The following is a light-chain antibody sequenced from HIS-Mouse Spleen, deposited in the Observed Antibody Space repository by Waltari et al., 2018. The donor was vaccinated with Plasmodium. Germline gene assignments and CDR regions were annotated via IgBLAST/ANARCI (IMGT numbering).Light chain of an antibody. J-gene: IGKJ1*01. CDR2: AAS. CDR1: QGISNY. CDR3: QKYNSSPWT. Sequence: DIQMNKSPSSLSASVDDRVPTTYRASQGISNYLAWYQQKPGKVPKLLIYAASTLQSGVPSRFSGSGSGTDFTLTISSLQPEDVATYYCQKYNSSPWTFGQGTKVEIK. V-gene: IGKV1-27*01.